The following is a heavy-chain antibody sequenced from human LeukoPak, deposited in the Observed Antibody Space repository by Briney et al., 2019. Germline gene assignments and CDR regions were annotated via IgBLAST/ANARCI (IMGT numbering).Heavy chain of an antibody. D-gene: IGHD2-15*01. CDR2: FDPEDGET. CDR3: ATEGYCSGGSCNSLDY. Sequence: ASVKVSCKVSGYTLTELSMHWVRQAPGKGLEWMGGFDPEDGETIYAQHFQGRVTMTEDTSTDTAYMELSSLRSEDTAVYYCATEGYCSGGSCNSLDYWGQGTLVTVSS. V-gene: IGHV1-24*01. J-gene: IGHJ4*02. CDR1: GYTLTELS.